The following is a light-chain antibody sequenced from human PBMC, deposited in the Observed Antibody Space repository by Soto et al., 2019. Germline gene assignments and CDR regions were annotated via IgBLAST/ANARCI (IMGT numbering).Light chain of an antibody. CDR3: QQYKTCPLT. CDR2: KAS. V-gene: IGKV1-5*03. J-gene: IGKJ4*01. Sequence: DIPMTQSPSTLSASVGDRVTITCRASQSISTWLAWYQQKPGKAPKLLIYKASSLEGGVPSRFSGSGSGTEFNITVSSLRPDDFATYYCQQYKTCPLTFGGGTTVEIK. CDR1: QSISTW.